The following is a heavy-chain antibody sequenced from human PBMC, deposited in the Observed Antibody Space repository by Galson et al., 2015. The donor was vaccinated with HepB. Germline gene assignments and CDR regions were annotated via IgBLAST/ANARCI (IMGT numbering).Heavy chain of an antibody. CDR3: ARDRPFGELLPDP. CDR1: GYTFTNFG. V-gene: IGHV1-18*01. J-gene: IGHJ5*02. D-gene: IGHD3-10*01. Sequence: SVKVSCKAAGYTFTNFGINWVRQAPGQGLEWMGCISAYNDNTVIAQQFRGRDTITTDTATITAYVELRSLRSDDAAVYYCARDRPFGELLPDPWGQGTLVTVSS. CDR2: ISAYNDNT.